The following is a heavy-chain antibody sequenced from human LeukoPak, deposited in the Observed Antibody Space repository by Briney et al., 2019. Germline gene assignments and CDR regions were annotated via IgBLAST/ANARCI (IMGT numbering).Heavy chain of an antibody. J-gene: IGHJ3*02. Sequence: PSETLSLTCTVSGYSISSGYYWGWIRQPPGKGLEWIGSIYHSGSTYYNPSLKSRVTISVDTSKNQFSLKLSSVTAADTAVYYCASGRRSAGTGDDAFDIWGQGTMVTVSS. V-gene: IGHV4-38-2*02. D-gene: IGHD6-13*01. CDR1: GYSISSGYY. CDR3: ASGRRSAGTGDDAFDI. CDR2: IYHSGST.